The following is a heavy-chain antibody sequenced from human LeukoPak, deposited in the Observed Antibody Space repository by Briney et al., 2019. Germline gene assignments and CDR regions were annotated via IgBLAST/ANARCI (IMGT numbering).Heavy chain of an antibody. CDR1: GGSFSGYY. CDR2: INHSGST. D-gene: IGHD6-6*01. V-gene: IGHV4-34*01. CDR3: ARFYTSSRGYNWFDP. Sequence: PSETLSLTCAVYGGSFSGYYWSWIRQPPGKGLEWIGEINHSGSTNYNPSLKSRVTISVDTSKNQFSLKLTSVTAADTALYYCARFYTSSRGYNWFDPWGPGTLVTVSS. J-gene: IGHJ5*02.